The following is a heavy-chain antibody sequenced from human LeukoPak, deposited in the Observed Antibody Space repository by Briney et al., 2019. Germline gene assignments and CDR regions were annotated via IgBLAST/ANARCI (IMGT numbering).Heavy chain of an antibody. V-gene: IGHV3-11*04. CDR3: ARGSKWELRPDAFDI. CDR2: ISSSGSTI. D-gene: IGHD1-26*01. J-gene: IGHJ3*02. CDR1: GFTFSDYY. Sequence: GGSLRLSCAASGFTFSDYYMSWIRQAPGKGLEWVSYISSSGSTIYYADSVKGRFTISRDNAKNSLYLQMNSLRAEDTAVYYCARGSKWELRPDAFDIWGQGTMVTVSS.